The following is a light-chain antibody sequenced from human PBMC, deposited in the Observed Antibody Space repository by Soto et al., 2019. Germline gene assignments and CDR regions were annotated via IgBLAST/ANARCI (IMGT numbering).Light chain of an antibody. J-gene: IGKJ5*01. CDR1: QAISNY. Sequence: DIQMTQSPSFLSASVGDRVTITCRASQAISNYLNWYQQKPGKAPNLLIFGAKTLQSGVPSRFSGSGYGTDYTITINTLQPDDVGIYNCLQCHATPHTCGQGTRMDI. CDR2: GAK. CDR3: LQCHATPHT. V-gene: IGKV1-39*01.